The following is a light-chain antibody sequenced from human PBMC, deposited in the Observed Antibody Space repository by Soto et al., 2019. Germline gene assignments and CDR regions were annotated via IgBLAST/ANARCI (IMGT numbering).Light chain of an antibody. CDR2: DDS. Sequence: SQGTQSTSRCSAYVGDRVTITCRASQSISSWLAWYQQKTGKAPKILIYDDSSLESGVPSRFSGSGSGTEFTLTISSLQRDDFATYSCHQYNSYTGTFVQGTKVDIK. CDR1: QSISSW. J-gene: IGKJ1*01. V-gene: IGKV1-5*01. CDR3: HQYNSYTGT.